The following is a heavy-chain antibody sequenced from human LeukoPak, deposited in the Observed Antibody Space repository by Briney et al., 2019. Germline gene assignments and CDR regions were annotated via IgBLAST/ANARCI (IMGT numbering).Heavy chain of an antibody. Sequence: ASVKVSCKASGYTFTSYGISWVRQAPGQGLEWMGWISAYNGNTNYAQKLQGRVTTTTDTSTSTAYMELRSLRSDDAAVYYCARDGAYCGGDCYPNYYYYYGMDVWGQGTTVTVSS. CDR3: ARDGAYCGGDCYPNYYYYYGMDV. CDR2: ISAYNGNT. J-gene: IGHJ6*02. V-gene: IGHV1-18*01. D-gene: IGHD2-21*02. CDR1: GYTFTSYG.